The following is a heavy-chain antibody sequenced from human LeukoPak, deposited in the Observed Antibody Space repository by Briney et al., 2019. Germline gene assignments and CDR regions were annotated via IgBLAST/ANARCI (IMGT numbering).Heavy chain of an antibody. CDR1: GYTFTSYA. V-gene: IGHV7-4-1*02. J-gene: IGHJ6*02. D-gene: IGHD2-2*01. Sequence: ASVKTSCMASGYTFTSYAMNWVRQAPGQGLEWMGWINTNTGNPTYAQGFTGRFVFSLDTSVSTAYLQISSLKAEDTAVYYCARGPAGPYYYYGMDVWGQGTTVTVSS. CDR2: INTNTGNP. CDR3: ARGPAGPYYYYGMDV.